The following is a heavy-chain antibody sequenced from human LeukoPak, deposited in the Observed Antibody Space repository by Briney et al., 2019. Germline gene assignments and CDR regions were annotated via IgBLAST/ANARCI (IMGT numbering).Heavy chain of an antibody. D-gene: IGHD5-12*01. V-gene: IGHV4-59*12. CDR1: GGSLTGYN. J-gene: IGHJ4*02. Sequence: SETLSLTCTVSGGSLTGYNWSWIRQPPGKGLEWIAYVYYTGRTLYNPSLESRVTISVDTSKTQISLKLTSVTAADTAVYYCARGFVSGCFDYWGQGSLVTVSS. CDR2: VYYTGRT. CDR3: ARGFVSGCFDY.